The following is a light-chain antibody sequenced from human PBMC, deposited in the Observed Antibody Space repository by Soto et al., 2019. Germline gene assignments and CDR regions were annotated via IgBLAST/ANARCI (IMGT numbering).Light chain of an antibody. CDR2: GAS. CDR1: QSVSSSY. J-gene: IGKJ5*01. Sequence: EIVLTQSPGTLSLSPGEGATLSCRASQSVSSSYIAWYQQRPGQTPSLLIYGASTRATGIPDRFSGSGSGTHFTLTISRLEPEDFAVYYCQQYGSSPRAFGQGTRLEIK. V-gene: IGKV3-20*01. CDR3: QQYGSSPRA.